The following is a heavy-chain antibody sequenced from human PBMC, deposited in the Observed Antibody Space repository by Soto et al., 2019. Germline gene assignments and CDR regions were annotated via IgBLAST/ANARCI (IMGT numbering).Heavy chain of an antibody. V-gene: IGHV1-18*01. Sequence: QVQLVQSGAEVKKPGASVKVSCKASGYTFTSYVITWVRQAPGQGLEWMGWISANNGNPRDAQKRQGRVTMTTDTSTSTAYMEARSLRCDDTAVYYCARDTAMALPDAWGQGTLVTVSS. D-gene: IGHD5-18*01. J-gene: IGHJ1*01. CDR2: ISANNGNP. CDR1: GYTFTSYV. CDR3: ARDTAMALPDA.